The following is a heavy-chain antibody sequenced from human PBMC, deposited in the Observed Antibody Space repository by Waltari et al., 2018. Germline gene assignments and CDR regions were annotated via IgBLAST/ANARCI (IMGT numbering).Heavy chain of an antibody. V-gene: IGHV4-39*07. CDR2: IYYSGRT. CDR1: GGSISTSSYY. D-gene: IGHD6-13*01. CDR3: ARDNTEGEQQLVDDAFDI. Sequence: QLHLQESGPGLVKPSETLSLTCTVSGGSISTSSYYWVWLRQPPGKGLEWIGSIYYSGRTYYKASLKSRVTISIDTSKNQFSLNLSSVTAADTAVYYCARDNTEGEQQLVDDAFDIWGQGTMVTVSS. J-gene: IGHJ3*02.